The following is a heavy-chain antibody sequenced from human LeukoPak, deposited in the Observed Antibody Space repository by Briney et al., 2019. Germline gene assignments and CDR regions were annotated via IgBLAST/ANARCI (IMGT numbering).Heavy chain of an antibody. J-gene: IGHJ4*02. Sequence: PSETLSLTCAVYGGSFSGYFWSWIRQPPGKGLEWIGEVNHSGRTNYNPSLKSRVTISVDPSKSQFSLNLRSVTAADTAVYYCARGQFQRAYWGQGTLVIVSS. CDR3: ARGQFQRAY. CDR1: GGSFSGYF. CDR2: VNHSGRT. V-gene: IGHV4-34*01.